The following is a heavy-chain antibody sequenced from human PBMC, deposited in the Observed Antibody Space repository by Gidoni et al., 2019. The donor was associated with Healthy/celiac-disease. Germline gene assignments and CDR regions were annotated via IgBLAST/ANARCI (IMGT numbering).Heavy chain of an antibody. Sequence: QVQLVESGGGVVQPGRSLRLSCAASGFTFSSYGLHWVRQAPGKGLGWVAVIWYYGSNKYYADSVKGRFTISRDNSKNTLYLQMNSLRAEDTAVYYCARGGWELPFDYWGQGTLVTVSS. D-gene: IGHD1-26*01. CDR1: GFTFSSYG. CDR3: ARGGWELPFDY. V-gene: IGHV3-33*01. CDR2: IWYYGSNK. J-gene: IGHJ4*02.